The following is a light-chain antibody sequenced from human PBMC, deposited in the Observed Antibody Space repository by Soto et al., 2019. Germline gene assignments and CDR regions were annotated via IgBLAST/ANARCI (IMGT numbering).Light chain of an antibody. CDR1: SSDVGGYNY. J-gene: IGLJ2*01. CDR3: SSYTSSSTLLV. Sequence: QSALTQPASVSGSPGQSITISCTGTSSDVGGYNYVSWYQQHPGKAPKLMIYEVSNRPSGVSNRFSGSKSGNTASLTISGLQAEDEADYYCSSYTSSSTLLVXGGGTKLTVL. V-gene: IGLV2-14*01. CDR2: EVS.